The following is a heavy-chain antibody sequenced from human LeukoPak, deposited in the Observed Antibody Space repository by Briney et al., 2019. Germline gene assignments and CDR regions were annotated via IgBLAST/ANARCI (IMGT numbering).Heavy chain of an antibody. V-gene: IGHV3-15*01. CDR3: TTAYYGSGSIDY. J-gene: IGHJ4*02. CDR1: GFTFSNAW. D-gene: IGHD3-10*01. CDR2: IKSKTDGGTT. Sequence: GGSLRLSCAASGFTFSNAWMSWVRQAPGKGLEWVGRIKSKTDGGTTDYAAPVKGRFTISRDDSKNTLYLQMNSLKTEDTAVYYCTTAYYGSGSIDYWGQGTLVTVSS.